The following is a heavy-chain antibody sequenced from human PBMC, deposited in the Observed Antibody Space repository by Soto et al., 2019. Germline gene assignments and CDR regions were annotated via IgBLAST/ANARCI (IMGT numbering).Heavy chain of an antibody. V-gene: IGHV1-69*06. Sequence: QVQLVQSGAEVMQPGSSVKVSCKPSGGTLTNFINYPINWVRQSPGQGLEWLGGIVPNIGTVNYAQKFQGRVTTTADKSTGTVYIERSSLRSDDSALYYCARRNTAGFLRYFNTWGQGTLVTVSS. CDR2: IVPNIGTV. D-gene: IGHD6-19*01. CDR1: GGTLTNFINYP. CDR3: ARRNTAGFLRYFNT. J-gene: IGHJ1*01.